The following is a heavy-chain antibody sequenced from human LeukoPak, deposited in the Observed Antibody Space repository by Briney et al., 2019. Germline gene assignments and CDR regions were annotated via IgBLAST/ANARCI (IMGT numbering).Heavy chain of an antibody. CDR3: ARDRGYGYLFDY. J-gene: IGHJ4*02. CDR2: INSDGSST. Sequence: GGSLRLSCAASGFTFSSYWIQWVRQAPGKGLVWVSRINSDGSSTSYADSVKGRFTISRDNAKNTLYLQMNSLRAEDTAVDHCARDRGYGYLFDYWGQETLVTVSS. CDR1: GFTFSSYW. V-gene: IGHV3-74*01. D-gene: IGHD5-18*01.